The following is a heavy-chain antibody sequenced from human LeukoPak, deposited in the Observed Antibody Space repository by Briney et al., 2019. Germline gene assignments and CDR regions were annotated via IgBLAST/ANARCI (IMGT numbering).Heavy chain of an antibody. V-gene: IGHV4-4*07. Sequence: PSETLSLTCSVSGGSISNYYWTWIRQPAGKGLEWIGRISTSGNTYYNPSLKSRLTMSVDTSKNQFSLKLSSVTAADTAVYYCARLRASTIFGVVIIPYYYYYYMDVWGKGTTVTVSS. CDR2: ISTSGNT. D-gene: IGHD3-3*01. CDR1: GGSISNYY. CDR3: ARLRASTIFGVVIIPYYYYYYMDV. J-gene: IGHJ6*03.